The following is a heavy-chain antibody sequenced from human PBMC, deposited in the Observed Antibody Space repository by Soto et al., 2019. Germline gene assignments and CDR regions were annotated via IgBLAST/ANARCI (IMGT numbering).Heavy chain of an antibody. V-gene: IGHV4-39*01. J-gene: IGHJ4*02. CDR3: ARQAVDEGYSSGCYFDS. CDR2: VSYNVRT. D-gene: IGHD6-19*01. CDR1: GGSINNRSYF. Sequence: QLQLQESGPGLVQPSETLFLTCAVSGGSINNRSYFWGWIRQPPGKGLGWIGSVSYNVRTYYNPSLKSRLTMSVETSKNQFFLKLSSVTAADTAVYYCARQAVDEGYSSGCYFDSWGQGTLVTVSS.